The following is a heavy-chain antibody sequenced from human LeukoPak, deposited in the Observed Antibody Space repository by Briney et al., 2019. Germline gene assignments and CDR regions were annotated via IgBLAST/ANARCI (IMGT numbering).Heavy chain of an antibody. V-gene: IGHV1-18*01. CDR2: ISAYNGNT. CDR1: GYTFTSYG. Sequence: ASVKVSCKASGYTFTSYGISWVRQAPGQGLEWMGWISAYNGNTNYAQKLQGRVTMTTDTSTSTAYMELRSLRSDDTAVYYCVRDRPRYCSSTSCYQPFDPWGQGTLVTVSS. J-gene: IGHJ5*02. CDR3: VRDRPRYCSSTSCYQPFDP. D-gene: IGHD2-2*01.